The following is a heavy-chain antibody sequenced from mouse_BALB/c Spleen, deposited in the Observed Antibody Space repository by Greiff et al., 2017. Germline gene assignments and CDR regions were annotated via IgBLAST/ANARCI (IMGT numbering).Heavy chain of an antibody. CDR3: ARGGGDY. Sequence: EVKLMESGPGLVKPSQSLSLTCTVTGYSITSDYAWNWIRQFPGNKLEWMGYISYSGSTSYNPSLKSRISITRDTSKNQFFLQLNSVTTEDTATYYFARGGGDYWGQGTSVTVSS. V-gene: IGHV3-2*02. J-gene: IGHJ4*01. CDR2: ISYSGST. CDR1: GYSITSDYA.